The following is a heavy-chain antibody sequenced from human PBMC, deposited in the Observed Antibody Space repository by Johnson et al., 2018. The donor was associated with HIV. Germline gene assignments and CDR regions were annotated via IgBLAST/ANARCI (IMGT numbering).Heavy chain of an antibody. D-gene: IGHD6-13*01. CDR2: ISGSGSTI. CDR3: ARGRYSISWYVGGLDAFDI. Sequence: QVQLVESGGGLVKPGGSLRLSCAGSGFTFIDYYMSWIRQAPGKGLEWISYISGSGSTIYYADSVKGRFTISRDNAKNSLYLQMNSLRAEDTAMYYCARGRYSISWYVGGLDAFDIWGQGTMVTVSS. J-gene: IGHJ3*02. V-gene: IGHV3-11*04. CDR1: GFTFIDYY.